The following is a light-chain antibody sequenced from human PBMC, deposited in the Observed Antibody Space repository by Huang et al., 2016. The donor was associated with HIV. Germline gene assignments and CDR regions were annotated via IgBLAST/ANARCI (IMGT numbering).Light chain of an antibody. CDR2: WAS. J-gene: IGKJ2*01. V-gene: IGKV4-1*01. CDR1: QSVLYSSTNKNY. Sequence: DIVMTQSPESLAVSLGERATINCKSSQSVLYSSTNKNYLTWYQQKTGQPPKLLIYWASTRDSGVPDRCSGSGCGTDFTLTISSLQAEDVAVYYCQQFYTTPLTFGQGTKLEIK. CDR3: QQFYTTPLT.